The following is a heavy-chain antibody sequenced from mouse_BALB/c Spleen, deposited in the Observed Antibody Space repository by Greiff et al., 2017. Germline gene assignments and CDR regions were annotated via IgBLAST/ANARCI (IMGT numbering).Heavy chain of an antibody. CDR3: ARSRGNYVYFDY. CDR2: ISSGSSTI. V-gene: IGHV5-17*02. CDR1: GFTFSSFG. D-gene: IGHD2-1*01. Sequence: EVQVVESGGGLVQPGGSRKLSCAASGFTFSSFGMHWVRQAPEKGLEWVAYISSGSSTIYYADTVKGRFTISRDNPKNTLFLQMTSLRSEDTAMYYCARSRGNYVYFDYWGQGTTLTVSS. J-gene: IGHJ2*01.